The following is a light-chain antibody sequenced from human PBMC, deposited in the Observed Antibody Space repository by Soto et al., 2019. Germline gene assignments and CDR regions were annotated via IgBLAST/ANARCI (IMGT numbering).Light chain of an antibody. CDR1: SSDVGGYNY. V-gene: IGLV2-14*01. CDR3: SSYTSSTLYV. J-gene: IGLJ1*01. Sequence: QSALTQPASVSGSPGQPITISCTGTSSDVGGYNYVSWYQQHPGKAPKLMIYEVSNRPSGVSNRCSGSKSGNTASLTISGLQAEDEADYYCSSYTSSTLYVFGTGTKLTVL. CDR2: EVS.